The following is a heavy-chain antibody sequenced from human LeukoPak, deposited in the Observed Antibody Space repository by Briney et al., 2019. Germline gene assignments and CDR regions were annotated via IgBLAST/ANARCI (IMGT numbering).Heavy chain of an antibody. CDR2: ISYDGSNK. Sequence: PGGSLRLSCAASGFTFSSYAMHWVRQAPGKGLEWVAVISYDGSNKYYADSVKGRFTISRDNSKNTLYLQMNSLRAEDTAVYYCATQGSITIFGVAYFDYWGQGTLVTVSS. V-gene: IGHV3-30-3*01. D-gene: IGHD3-3*01. J-gene: IGHJ4*02. CDR1: GFTFSSYA. CDR3: ATQGSITIFGVAYFDY.